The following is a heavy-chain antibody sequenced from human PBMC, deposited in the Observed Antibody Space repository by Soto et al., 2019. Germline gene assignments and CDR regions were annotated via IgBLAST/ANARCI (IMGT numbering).Heavy chain of an antibody. CDR3: ARGGGYCSSTSCWFDP. CDR1: GGSINSRIYY. CDR2: IYDSGST. Sequence: SETLSLTCTVSGGSINSRIYYWGWIRQHPGKGLEWIGYIYDSGSTYYNPSLKSRVTIAVGTSKNQFSLKLSSVTAADTAVYYCARGGGYCSSTSCWFDPWGQGTLVTVSS. D-gene: IGHD2-2*01. J-gene: IGHJ5*02. V-gene: IGHV4-30-4*08.